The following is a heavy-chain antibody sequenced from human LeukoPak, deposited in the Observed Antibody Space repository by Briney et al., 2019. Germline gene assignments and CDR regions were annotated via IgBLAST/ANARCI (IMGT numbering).Heavy chain of an antibody. V-gene: IGHV3-23*01. J-gene: IGHJ4*02. Sequence: GGSLRLSCAASGFTFSSYAMSWVRQAPGKGLEWVSAISGSGGSTYYADSVKGRFTISRDDSKNTAYLQMNSLKSEDTAVYYCSRTPDAFCSSTSCWGQGTLVTVSS. CDR2: ISGSGGST. D-gene: IGHD2-2*01. CDR3: SRTPDAFCSSTSC. CDR1: GFTFSSYA.